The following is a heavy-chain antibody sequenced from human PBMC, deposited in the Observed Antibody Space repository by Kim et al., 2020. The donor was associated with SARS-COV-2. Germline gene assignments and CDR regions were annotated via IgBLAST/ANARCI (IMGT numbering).Heavy chain of an antibody. D-gene: IGHD5-12*01. V-gene: IGHV4-39*01. J-gene: IGHJ4*02. Sequence: PSLKSRVTISVDTSKNQFALKLSSVTAADTAVYYCASSPKGLRYLEPFDYWGQGTLVTVSS. CDR3: ASSPKGLRYLEPFDY.